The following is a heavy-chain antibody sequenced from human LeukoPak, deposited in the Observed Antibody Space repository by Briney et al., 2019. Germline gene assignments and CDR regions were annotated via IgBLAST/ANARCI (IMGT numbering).Heavy chain of an antibody. J-gene: IGHJ4*02. CDR3: GRGGGYDLDY. V-gene: IGHV3-7*04. CDR2: IKQDGSEK. CDR1: GFTFSSYW. D-gene: IGHD5-12*01. Sequence: GGSLRLSWAASGFTFSSYWMSCVRQPPGKGLEWVANIKQDGSEKYYVDSVKGRFTISRDNAKNSLYLQMNSLRAEDTAVYYCGRGGGYDLDYWGQGTLVTAS.